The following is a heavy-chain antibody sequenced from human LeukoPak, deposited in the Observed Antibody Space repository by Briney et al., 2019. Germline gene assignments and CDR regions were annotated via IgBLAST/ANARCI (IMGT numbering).Heavy chain of an antibody. J-gene: IGHJ1*01. CDR2: IYYSGST. CDR3: ASHFKRSSGWFAEYFQH. Sequence: SETLSLTCAVSGGSISSSSYYWGWIRQPPGKGLEWIGSIYYSGSTYYNPSLKSRVTISVDTSKNQFSLKLSSVTAADTAVSYCASHFKRSSGWFAEYFQHWGQGTLVTVSS. V-gene: IGHV4-39*01. D-gene: IGHD6-19*01. CDR1: GGSISSSSYY.